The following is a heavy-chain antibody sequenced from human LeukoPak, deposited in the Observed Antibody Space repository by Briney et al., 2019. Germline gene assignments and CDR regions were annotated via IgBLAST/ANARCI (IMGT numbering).Heavy chain of an antibody. J-gene: IGHJ4*02. V-gene: IGHV3-11*04. CDR1: GFTFSDYY. CDR2: ISSSGSTI. Sequence: GGSLRLSCAASGFTFSDYYMSWIPQAPGKGLEWVSYISSSGSTIYYADSVKGRFTISRDNAKNSLYLQMNSLRAEDTAVYYCARDPTEMATAYFDYWGQGTLVTVSS. D-gene: IGHD5-24*01. CDR3: ARDPTEMATAYFDY.